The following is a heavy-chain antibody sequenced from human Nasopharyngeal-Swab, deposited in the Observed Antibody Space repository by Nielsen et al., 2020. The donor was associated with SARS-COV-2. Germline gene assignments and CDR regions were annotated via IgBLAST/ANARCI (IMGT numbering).Heavy chain of an antibody. V-gene: IGHV4-34*01. J-gene: IGHJ5*02. CDR1: GESFSGYY. Sequence: GSLRLSCAVYGESFSGYYWSWIRQPPGKGLEWIGEINHSGSTNYNPSLKSRVTISVDTSKNQFSLKLSSVTAADTAVYYCARGQGYYYGSGSHWFDPWGQGTLVTVSS. D-gene: IGHD3-10*01. CDR2: INHSGST. CDR3: ARGQGYYYGSGSHWFDP.